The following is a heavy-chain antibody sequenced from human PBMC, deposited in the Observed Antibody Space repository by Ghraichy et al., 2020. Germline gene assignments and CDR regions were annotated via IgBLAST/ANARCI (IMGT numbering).Heavy chain of an antibody. V-gene: IGHV4-34*01. CDR3: AGWPAYYYYYMDV. CDR2: INHSGST. J-gene: IGHJ6*03. CDR1: GGSFSGYY. Sequence: GSLSLTCAVYGGSFSGYYWSWIRQPPGKGLEWIGEINHSGSTNYNPSLKSRVTISVDTSKNQFSLKLSSVTAADTAVYYCAGWPAYYYYYMDVWGKGTTVTVSS.